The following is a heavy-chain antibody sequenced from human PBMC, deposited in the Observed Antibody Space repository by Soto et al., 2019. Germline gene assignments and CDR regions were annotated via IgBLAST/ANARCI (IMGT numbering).Heavy chain of an antibody. Sequence: SETLSLTCTFSGGSVISGSYYWSWIRQPPGKGLEWIGYIYYSGSTNYNPSLKSRVTISVDTSKNQFSLKLSSVTAADMAVYYCARDRGMVRGVIRFDPWGQGTLVTVSS. J-gene: IGHJ5*02. CDR1: GGSVISGSYY. V-gene: IGHV4-61*01. CDR3: ARDRGMVRGVIRFDP. D-gene: IGHD3-10*01. CDR2: IYYSGST.